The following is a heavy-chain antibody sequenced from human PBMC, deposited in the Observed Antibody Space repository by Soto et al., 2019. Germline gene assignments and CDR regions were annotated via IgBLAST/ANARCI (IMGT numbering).Heavy chain of an antibody. CDR2: ISYDGSNK. J-gene: IGHJ6*02. CDR3: ARDKRIAAAGTRGYYGMDV. CDR1: GFTFSSYA. Sequence: QVQLVESGGGVVQPGRSLRLSCAASGFTFSSYAMHWVRQAPGQGLEWVAVISYDGSNKYYADSVKGRFTISRDNSKNTRYQQKNSLRAEDTAVYYCARDKRIAAAGTRGYYGMDVWGQGTTVTVSS. D-gene: IGHD6-13*01. V-gene: IGHV3-30-3*01.